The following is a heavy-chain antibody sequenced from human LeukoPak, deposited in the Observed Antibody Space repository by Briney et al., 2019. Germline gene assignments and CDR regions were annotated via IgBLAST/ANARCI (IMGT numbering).Heavy chain of an antibody. CDR2: TSAYNGNT. Sequence: SVKVSCEASGYTFTSYGISWVRQAPGQGLEWMGWTSAYNGNTNYAQKLQGRVTMTTDTSTSTAYMELRGLRSDDTAVYYCARDLRYDFWSGYKDVWGQGTTVTVSS. V-gene: IGHV1-18*01. CDR3: ARDLRYDFWSGYKDV. CDR1: GYTFTSYG. J-gene: IGHJ6*02. D-gene: IGHD3-3*01.